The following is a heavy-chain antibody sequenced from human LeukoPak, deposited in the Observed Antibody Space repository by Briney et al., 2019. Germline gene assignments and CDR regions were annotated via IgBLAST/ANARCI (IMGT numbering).Heavy chain of an antibody. V-gene: IGHV3-74*01. J-gene: IGHJ4*02. CDR3: ERKWRGGGDY. CDR1: GFTFSSFW. CDR2: INSDGSST. Sequence: PGGSLRLSCAASGFTFSSFWMHWVRQAPGKGLVWVSRINSDGSSTSYADSVKGRFAISRDNAKNTLYLQMNSLRAEDTAVYYCERKWRGGGDYWGQGTLVTVSS. D-gene: IGHD2-8*01.